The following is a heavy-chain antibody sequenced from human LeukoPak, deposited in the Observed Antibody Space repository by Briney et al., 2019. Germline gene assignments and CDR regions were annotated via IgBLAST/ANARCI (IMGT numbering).Heavy chain of an antibody. CDR1: GYTFTSYY. D-gene: IGHD3-3*01. Sequence: ASVKVSCKASGYTFTSYYMHWVRQAPGQGPEWMGVINPGGGSTIYAQKFQGRVTMTRDTSTSTIYVDLSSLRSEDTAVYYCARDTGFWSGYSGYGMDVWGQGTTVTVSS. CDR3: ARDTGFWSGYSGYGMDV. J-gene: IGHJ6*02. V-gene: IGHV1-46*01. CDR2: INPGGGST.